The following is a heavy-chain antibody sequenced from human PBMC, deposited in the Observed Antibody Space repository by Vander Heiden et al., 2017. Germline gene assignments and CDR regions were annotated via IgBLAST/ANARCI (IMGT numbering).Heavy chain of an antibody. V-gene: IGHV4-39*01. Sequence: QLQLQESGPGLVKPSETLSLTCTVPGGSISSSSYYWGWTRQPPGKGLEWIGSIYYSGSTYYNPSRKSRVTISVDTSKNQFSLKLSSVTAADTAVYYCARLTDSSGYYYVGNWYFDLWGRGTLVTVSS. CDR2: IYYSGST. CDR1: GGSISSSSYY. J-gene: IGHJ2*01. D-gene: IGHD3-22*01. CDR3: ARLTDSSGYYYVGNWYFDL.